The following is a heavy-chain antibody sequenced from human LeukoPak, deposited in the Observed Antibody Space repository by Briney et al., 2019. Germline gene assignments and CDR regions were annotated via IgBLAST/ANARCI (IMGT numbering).Heavy chain of an antibody. J-gene: IGHJ1*01. D-gene: IGHD3-3*01. Sequence: PSQTLSLTCTVSGGSISSGSYYWSWIRQPAGKGLEWIGRIYTSGSTNYNPSLKSRVTISVDTSKNQFSLKLSSVTAADTAVYYCARELYYEQHWGQGTLVTVSS. CDR2: IYTSGST. CDR1: GGSISSGSYY. CDR3: ARELYYEQH. V-gene: IGHV4-61*02.